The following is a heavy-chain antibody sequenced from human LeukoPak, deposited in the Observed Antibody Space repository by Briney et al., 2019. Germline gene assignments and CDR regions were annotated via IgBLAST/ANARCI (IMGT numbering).Heavy chain of an antibody. V-gene: IGHV4-59*01. CDR3: ARYDHAPSYYYYYMDV. D-gene: IGHD1-14*01. Sequence: SETLSLTCTVSGDSISRYYWSWIRQDPGKGLEWIGYYGGRTTYNPSLKSRVTMSVDTSKNQFSLKLTSVTAADTAVYYCARYDHAPSYYYYYMDVWGKGTTVTVPS. J-gene: IGHJ6*03. CDR1: GDSISRYY. CDR2: YYGGRT.